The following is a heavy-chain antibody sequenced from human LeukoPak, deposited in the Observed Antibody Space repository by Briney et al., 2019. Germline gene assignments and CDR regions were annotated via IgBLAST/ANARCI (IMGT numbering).Heavy chain of an antibody. V-gene: IGHV4-34*01. CDR2: INHSGST. CDR1: GGSFSGYY. J-gene: IGHJ3*02. D-gene: IGHD6-19*01. Sequence: SETLSLTCAVYGGSFSGYYWSWIRQPPGKGLEWIGEINHSGSTNYNPSLKSRVTISVDTSKNQFSLKLSSVTAADTAVYYCARASTSYSSGLDAFDIWGQGTMVTVSS. CDR3: ARASTSYSSGLDAFDI.